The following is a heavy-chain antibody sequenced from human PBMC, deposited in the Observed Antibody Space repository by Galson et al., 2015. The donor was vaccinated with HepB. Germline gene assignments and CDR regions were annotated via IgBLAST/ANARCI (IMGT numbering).Heavy chain of an antibody. Sequence: TLSLTCTVSGGSINNSYWTWIRQPPGTGLEWIGYIYYNGDTNYNPSLESRVTFSVDTSKNLFSLKLTSVTAADTAVYYCATSGSHGWYYFDYWGQGTLVTVSS. J-gene: IGHJ4*02. CDR3: ATSGSHGWYYFDY. D-gene: IGHD3-10*01. CDR2: IYYNGDT. CDR1: GGSINNSY. V-gene: IGHV4-59*01.